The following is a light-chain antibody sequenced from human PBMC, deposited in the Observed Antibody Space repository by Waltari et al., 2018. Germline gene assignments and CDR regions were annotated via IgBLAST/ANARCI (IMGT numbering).Light chain of an antibody. V-gene: IGKV3-11*01. CDR2: DAS. Sequence: EIVLTQSPATLSLSPGERATLPCRARQSVSSYLAWYQQKPGQAPRPLIYDASNRATGIPARFSGSGSGTDFTLTISSLEPEDFAVYYCQQRSNWPGLTFGGGTKVEIK. CDR1: QSVSSY. J-gene: IGKJ4*01. CDR3: QQRSNWPGLT.